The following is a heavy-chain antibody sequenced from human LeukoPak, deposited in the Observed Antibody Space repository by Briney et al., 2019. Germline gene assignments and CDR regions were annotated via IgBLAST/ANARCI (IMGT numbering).Heavy chain of an antibody. CDR3: ARLRSGWDFDY. V-gene: IGHV5-51*01. D-gene: IGHD6-19*01. J-gene: IGHJ4*02. CDR1: GYSFTSYW. Sequence: GESLQISCQGSGYSFTSYWIGWGRQMPGKGLEWMGIISPGDSDTRYSPSFQGQVSISADKSISTAYLQWSSVKASDTAMYYCARLRSGWDFDYWGQGSLVTVSS. CDR2: ISPGDSDT.